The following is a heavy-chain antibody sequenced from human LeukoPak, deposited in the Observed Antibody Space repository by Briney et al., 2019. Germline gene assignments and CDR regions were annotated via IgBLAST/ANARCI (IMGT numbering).Heavy chain of an antibody. D-gene: IGHD6-13*01. V-gene: IGHV1-46*01. CDR1: GYTFTSYY. J-gene: IGHJ4*02. CDR3: ARAAAGTGSRGDY. Sequence: ASVKVSCKASGYTFTSYYMHWVRQAPGQGLEWMGIINPSGGSTSYAQKFQGRVTMTRDTSTSTAYMELSRLRSDDTAVYYCARAAAGTGSRGDYWGQGTLVTVSS. CDR2: INPSGGST.